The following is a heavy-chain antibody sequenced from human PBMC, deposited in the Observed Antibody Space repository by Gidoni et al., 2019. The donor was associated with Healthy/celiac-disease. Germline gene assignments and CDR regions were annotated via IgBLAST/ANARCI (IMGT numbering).Heavy chain of an antibody. CDR3: ASSIYDSSGYYYAGWFDP. CDR2: IYYSGSP. Sequence: QLQLQESGPGLVKPSETLSLTCTVSGGSISSSSYYWGWIRQPPGKGLELIGSIYYSGSPYYHPSLKSRVTISVDTSKNQFSLKLSSVTAADTAVYYCASSIYDSSGYYYAGWFDPWGQGTLVTVSS. J-gene: IGHJ5*02. V-gene: IGHV4-39*01. D-gene: IGHD3-22*01. CDR1: GGSISSSSYY.